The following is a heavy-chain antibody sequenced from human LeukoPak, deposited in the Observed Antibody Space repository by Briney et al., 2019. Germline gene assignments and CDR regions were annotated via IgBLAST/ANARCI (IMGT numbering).Heavy chain of an antibody. Sequence: ASVKVSCKASGYTFTSYGISWVRQAPGQGLEWMGWISGYNGYTHYAHNLQGRVTMTTDTSTSTAYMELRSLRSDDTAVYYCARDEARYSSGYYPNWFDPWGQGTLVTFSS. V-gene: IGHV1-18*01. CDR2: ISGYNGYT. D-gene: IGHD3-22*01. CDR1: GYTFTSYG. J-gene: IGHJ5*02. CDR3: ARDEARYSSGYYPNWFDP.